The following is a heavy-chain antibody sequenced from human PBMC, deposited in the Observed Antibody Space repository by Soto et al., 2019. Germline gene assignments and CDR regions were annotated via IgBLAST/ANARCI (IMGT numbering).Heavy chain of an antibody. D-gene: IGHD6-13*01. Sequence: QVQLVESGGGVVQPGRSLRLSCAASGFTFSSYGMHWVRQAPGKGLEWVAVISYDGSNKYYADSVKGRFTISRDNSKNTLYLQMNSLRAEDTAVYYCAKDLLFLSGKAAGPYGMDVWGQGTTVTVSS. CDR3: AKDLLFLSGKAAGPYGMDV. V-gene: IGHV3-30*18. CDR2: ISYDGSNK. J-gene: IGHJ6*02. CDR1: GFTFSSYG.